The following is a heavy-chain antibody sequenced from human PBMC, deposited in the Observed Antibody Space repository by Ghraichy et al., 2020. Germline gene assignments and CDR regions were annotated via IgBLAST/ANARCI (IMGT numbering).Heavy chain of an antibody. V-gene: IGHV3-21*01. J-gene: IGHJ4*02. Sequence: GESLNISCAASGFTFSSYSMNWVRQAPGKGLEWVSSISSSSSHIYYADSVKGRFTISRDNAKNSLYLQMNSLRAKDTAVYYCARDKGYDSSGYYQRLSGYYFDYWGQGTLVTVSS. D-gene: IGHD3-22*01. CDR2: ISSSSSHI. CDR1: GFTFSSYS. CDR3: ARDKGYDSSGYYQRLSGYYFDY.